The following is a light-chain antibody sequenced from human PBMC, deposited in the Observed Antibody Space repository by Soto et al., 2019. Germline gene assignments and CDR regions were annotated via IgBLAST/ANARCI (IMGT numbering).Light chain of an antibody. V-gene: IGLV2-8*01. Sequence: QSALTQPPSASGSPGQSVAISCSGTSSDVGGYNYVSWYQQHPGKAPKLMIYDVNKRPSGVPDRFSGSKSGNTASLTVSGLQAEDDADYYCISYAGSNKPAFGGGTKLTVL. CDR3: ISYAGSNKPA. CDR2: DVN. CDR1: SSDVGGYNY. J-gene: IGLJ2*01.